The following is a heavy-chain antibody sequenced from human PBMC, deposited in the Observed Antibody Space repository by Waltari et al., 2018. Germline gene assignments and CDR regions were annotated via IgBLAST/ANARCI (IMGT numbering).Heavy chain of an antibody. CDR1: GFTFSSYW. Sequence: EVQLVESGGGLVQPGGSLRLSCAASGFTFSSYWMSWVRQAPGKGLEWVANIKQDGSEKYYVDSVKGRFTISRDNAKNSLYLQMNSLRAEDTAVYYCARDKTPYSSGWCEDYWGQGTLVTVSS. J-gene: IGHJ4*02. D-gene: IGHD6-19*01. CDR3: ARDKTPYSSGWCEDY. CDR2: IKQDGSEK. V-gene: IGHV3-7*01.